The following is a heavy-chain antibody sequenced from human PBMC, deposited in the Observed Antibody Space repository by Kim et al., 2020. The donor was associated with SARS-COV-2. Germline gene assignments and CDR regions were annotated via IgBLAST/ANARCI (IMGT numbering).Heavy chain of an antibody. CDR1: GFTFSNSP. V-gene: IGHV3-30-3*01. J-gene: IGHJ6*01. CDR3: SRDGVSGSSSPFYYYYG. Sequence: GGSLRLSCAASGFTFSNSPIHWVRQAPGKGLEWVAHIKHDGSIKDSADSAKVRFTISRDNAKNSLYLQMNSLSAEDTAVDYCSRDGVSGSSSPFYYYYG. CDR2: IKHDGSIK. D-gene: IGHD1-26*01.